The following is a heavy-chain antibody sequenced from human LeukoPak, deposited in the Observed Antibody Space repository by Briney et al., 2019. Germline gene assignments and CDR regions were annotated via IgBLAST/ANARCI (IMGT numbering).Heavy chain of an antibody. CDR3: AREGSSSR. J-gene: IGHJ4*02. CDR1: GFTFSSYW. CDR2: IKRDGSEK. V-gene: IGHV3-7*01. Sequence: GGSLRLSCAASGFTFSSYWMNWVRQAPGKGLEWVANIKRDGSEKYYLDSVKGRFTISRDNAKNSLYLQMNSLRAEDMAVYYCAREGSSSRWGQGTLVTVSS.